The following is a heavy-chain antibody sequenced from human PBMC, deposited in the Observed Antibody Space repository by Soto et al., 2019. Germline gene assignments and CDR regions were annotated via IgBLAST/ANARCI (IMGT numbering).Heavy chain of an antibody. V-gene: IGHV4-39*01. J-gene: IGHJ4*02. CDR3: ARPGGSYAIDY. Sequence: XATLSLTFTVSGGSISSSSYYWGWIRQPPGKGLEWIGSIYYSGSTYYNPSLKSRVTISVDTSKNQFSLKLSSVTAADTAVYYCARPGGSYAIDYWGQGTLVTVSS. CDR1: GGSISSSSYY. CDR2: IYYSGST. D-gene: IGHD1-26*01.